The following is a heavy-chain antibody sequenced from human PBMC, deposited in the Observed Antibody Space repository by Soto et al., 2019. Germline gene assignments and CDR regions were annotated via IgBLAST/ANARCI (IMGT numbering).Heavy chain of an antibody. D-gene: IGHD2-15*01. CDR2: IYYSGST. CDR3: ASTSRSWSLYYFDY. Sequence: SETLSLTCTVSGGSISSGDYYWSWIRQPPGKGLEWIGYIYYSGSTYYNPSLKSRVTISVDTSKNQFSLKLSSVTAADTAVYYCASTSRSWSLYYFDYWGQGTLVTVSS. V-gene: IGHV4-30-4*01. J-gene: IGHJ4*02. CDR1: GGSISSGDYY.